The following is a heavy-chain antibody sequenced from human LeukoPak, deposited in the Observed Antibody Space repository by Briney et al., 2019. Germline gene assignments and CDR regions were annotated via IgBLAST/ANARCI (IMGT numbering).Heavy chain of an antibody. CDR3: ARVDIVATPYYYYYYYMDV. CDR1: GYTCTGYY. V-gene: IGHV1-2*02. Sequence: ASVKVSCKASGYTCTGYYMHWVRQAPGQGLEWMGWINPNSGGTNYAQKFQGRVTMTRDTSISTAYMELSRLRSDDTAVYYCARVDIVATPYYYYYYYMDVWGKGTTVTVSS. D-gene: IGHD5-12*01. J-gene: IGHJ6*03. CDR2: INPNSGGT.